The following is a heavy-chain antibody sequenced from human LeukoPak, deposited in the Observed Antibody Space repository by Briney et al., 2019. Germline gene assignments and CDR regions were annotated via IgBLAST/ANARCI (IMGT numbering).Heavy chain of an antibody. CDR2: MNPNSGNT. J-gene: IGHJ6*02. CDR1: GYTFTSYD. Sequence: ASVKVSCKASGYTFTSYDINWVRQATGQGLEWMGWMNPNSGNTGYAQKFQGRVTMTRNTSISTAYMELSSLRSEDTAVYYCATSSPPYYDFWSGYPHYYGMDVWGQGTTVTVSS. D-gene: IGHD3-3*01. V-gene: IGHV1-8*01. CDR3: ATSSPPYYDFWSGYPHYYGMDV.